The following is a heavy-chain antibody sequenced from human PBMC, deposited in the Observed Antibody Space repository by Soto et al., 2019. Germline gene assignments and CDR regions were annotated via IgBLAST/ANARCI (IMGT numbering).Heavy chain of an antibody. CDR1: GGSISSYS. CDR2: IYYSGST. CDR3: ARENPAADSSGYGHACEI. Sequence: SETLSLTCTVSGGSISSYSWSWIRQPPGKGLEWIGYIYYSGSTNYNPSLKSRVPISVDTSKNQLSLKLSSVPAEDTAVYYPARENPAADSSGYGHACEIWGQGTRVTVSS. J-gene: IGHJ3*02. D-gene: IGHD3-22*01. V-gene: IGHV4-59*01.